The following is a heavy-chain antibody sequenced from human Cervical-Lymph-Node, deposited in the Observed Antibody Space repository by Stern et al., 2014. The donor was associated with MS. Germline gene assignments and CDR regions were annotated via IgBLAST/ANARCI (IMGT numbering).Heavy chain of an antibody. Sequence: EVQLVESGGGLVQPGGSLRLSCVASGLTFSSYWIHWVRQAPGKGLVWVSRINGDGKSTSYAETVRGRFTVSRDNAKNSVNLEMTNLRAEDTAVYYCAIRDYYYGVDVWGQGSTVTVSS. D-gene: IGHD3-16*01. CDR3: AIRDYYYGVDV. J-gene: IGHJ6*02. CDR1: GLTFSSYW. V-gene: IGHV3-74*02. CDR2: INGDGKST.